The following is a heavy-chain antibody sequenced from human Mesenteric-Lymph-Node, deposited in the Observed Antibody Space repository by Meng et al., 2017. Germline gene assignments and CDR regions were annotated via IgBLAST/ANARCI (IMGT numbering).Heavy chain of an antibody. J-gene: IGHJ4*02. Sequence: ASVKVSCKASGYTFTSYYMHWVRQAPGQGLEWMGIINPSGGSTSYAQKFQDRVTITRDTSATTAYMELSSLRSEDTAVYYCASAYDSSGYGPFDHWGQGTLVTVSS. D-gene: IGHD3-22*01. CDR2: INPSGGST. V-gene: IGHV1-46*01. CDR3: ASAYDSSGYGPFDH. CDR1: GYTFTSYY.